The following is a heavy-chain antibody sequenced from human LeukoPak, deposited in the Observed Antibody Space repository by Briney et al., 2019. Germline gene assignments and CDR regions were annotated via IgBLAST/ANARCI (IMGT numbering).Heavy chain of an antibody. Sequence: GGSLRLSCAASGFSVSTNYMSWVRQAPGKGLEWVSVIYSGGSRDYAESVKGRFTISRDNSKNTLYLQMNSLRVEDTAVYYCARHSYSSVYVENPIDYWGQGTLVTVSS. CDR2: IYSGGSR. CDR1: GFSVSTNY. J-gene: IGHJ4*02. D-gene: IGHD3-22*01. CDR3: ARHSYSSVYVENPIDY. V-gene: IGHV3-66*02.